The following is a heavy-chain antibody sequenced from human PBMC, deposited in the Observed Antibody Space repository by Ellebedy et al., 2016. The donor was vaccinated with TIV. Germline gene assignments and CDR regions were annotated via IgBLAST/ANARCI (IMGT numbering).Heavy chain of an antibody. D-gene: IGHD3-9*01. J-gene: IGHJ4*02. CDR3: ARGSILTGYYAYFEY. CDR2: INHSGST. V-gene: IGHV4-34*01. Sequence: SETLSLTXDVYGGSFSVYYWSWIRQPPGKGLEWIGEINHSGSTKYIPSLKSRITISVDTSKNQFSLRLSSVTAADTAVYYCARGSILTGYYAYFEYWGQGALVTVSS. CDR1: GGSFSVYY.